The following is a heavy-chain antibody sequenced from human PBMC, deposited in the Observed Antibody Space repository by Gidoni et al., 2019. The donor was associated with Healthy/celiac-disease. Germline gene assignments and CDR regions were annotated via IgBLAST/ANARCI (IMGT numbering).Heavy chain of an antibody. CDR3: AREREYSSNDAFDI. CDR1: GGTFSSYA. J-gene: IGHJ3*02. Sequence: QVQLVQSGAAVKKPGSSVMVSGKACGGTFSSYAISWVRQAPGQGLEWMGGIIPIVGTANYAQKFQGRVTITADKSTSTAYMELSSLRSEDTAVYYCAREREYSSNDAFDIWGQGTMVTVSS. D-gene: IGHD6-6*01. CDR2: IIPIVGTA. V-gene: IGHV1-69*06.